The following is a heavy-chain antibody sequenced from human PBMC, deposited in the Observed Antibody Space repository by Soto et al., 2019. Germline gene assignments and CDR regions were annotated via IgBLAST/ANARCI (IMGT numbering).Heavy chain of an antibody. J-gene: IGHJ5*02. CDR1: GGSFSGYY. CDR3: GEFQATPGRVYWLNP. CDR2: INHSGST. V-gene: IGHV4-34*01. D-gene: IGHD2-15*01. Sequence: SETLSLTCAVYGGSFSGYYWSWILQPPGKGLEWIGEINHSGSTNYNPSLKSRVTISVDTSKNQFSLKLSSVTAADTAVYYCGEFQATPGRVYWLNPWAKETRVTVSP.